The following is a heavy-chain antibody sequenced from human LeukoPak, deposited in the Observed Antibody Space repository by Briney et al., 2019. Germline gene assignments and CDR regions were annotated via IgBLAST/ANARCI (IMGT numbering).Heavy chain of an antibody. D-gene: IGHD4-17*01. J-gene: IGHJ4*02. CDR1: GFTLGNYG. CDR3: ARAQTYGDSRLLLDY. V-gene: IGHV3-20*04. Sequence: GGSLRLSCAASGFTLGNYGTSWVRQARGKGLEGVAGINWNGGSTGYADSVEGRFTIFRDNAKNSQHLQMNSLRVEDTALYYCARAQTYGDSRLLLDYWGQGTLVTVSS. CDR2: INWNGGST.